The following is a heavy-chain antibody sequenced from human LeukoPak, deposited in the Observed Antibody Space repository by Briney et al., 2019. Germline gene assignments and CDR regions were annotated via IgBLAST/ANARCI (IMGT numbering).Heavy chain of an antibody. Sequence: SETLSLTCTVSGYSIRSSSYYWGWIRQPPGKGLQWIGSIYYSGSTYYNPSLKSRVSISIDTSKKKLSLRLTSVTAAASAVYYCASSFYYDSRDYWGQGTLVTVSS. D-gene: IGHD3-22*01. CDR2: IYYSGST. CDR3: ASSFYYDSRDY. CDR1: GYSIRSSSYY. J-gene: IGHJ4*02. V-gene: IGHV4-39*07.